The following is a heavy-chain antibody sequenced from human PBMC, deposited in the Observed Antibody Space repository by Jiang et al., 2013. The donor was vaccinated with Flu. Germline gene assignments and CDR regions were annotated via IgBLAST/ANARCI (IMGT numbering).Heavy chain of an antibody. J-gene: IGHJ6*02. D-gene: IGHD6-19*01. CDR3: ARTPGGITVAGIFYYYYYGVDV. V-gene: IGHV1-18*01. Sequence: GAEVKKPGASVRVSCQASGYTFTNFGITWVRQAPGQGLEWMGWSSTYNSNTNYAQNLQGRVSMTTDTSTSTAYMELRSLRSDDTAVYYCARTPGGITVAGIFYYYYYGVDVWGQGTTVTVSS. CDR1: GYTFTNFG. CDR2: SSTYNSNT.